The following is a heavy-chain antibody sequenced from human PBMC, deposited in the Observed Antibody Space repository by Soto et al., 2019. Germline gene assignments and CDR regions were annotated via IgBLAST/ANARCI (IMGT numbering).Heavy chain of an antibody. J-gene: IGHJ5*02. CDR3: AREDDYGDSNWFDP. CDR2: IWYDGSNK. D-gene: IGHD4-17*01. CDR1: GFTFSSYG. Sequence: QVQLVESGGGVVQPGRSLRLSCAASGFTFSSYGMHWVRQAPGKGLEWVAVIWYDGSNKYYADSVKGRFTISRDNSKNTLYLQMNSLRAEDTAVYYCAREDDYGDSNWFDPWGQGTLVTVSS. V-gene: IGHV3-33*01.